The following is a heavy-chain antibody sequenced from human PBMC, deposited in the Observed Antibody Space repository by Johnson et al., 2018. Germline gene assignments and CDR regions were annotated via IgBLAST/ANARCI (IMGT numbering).Heavy chain of an antibody. D-gene: IGHD4-17*01. Sequence: QVQLVESGGGVVQPGRSRRLSCAASAFTFSNYGMPWVRQAPGKGLEWVAVISFDGSNKYYTDSVKGRFIISRDNYKNTLYLQMNSLRPEETAVYYCAKDYGDYIYYNGMDVWGQGTTVSVSS. J-gene: IGHJ6*02. CDR1: AFTFSNYG. CDR2: ISFDGSNK. CDR3: AKDYGDYIYYNGMDV. V-gene: IGHV3-30*18.